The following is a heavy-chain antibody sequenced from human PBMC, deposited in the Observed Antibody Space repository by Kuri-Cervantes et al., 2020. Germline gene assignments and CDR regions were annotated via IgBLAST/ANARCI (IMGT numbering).Heavy chain of an antibody. CDR1: GFTFSSYA. CDR2: ISGSGGST. D-gene: IGHD6-19*01. V-gene: IGHV3-23*01. Sequence: GESLKISWATSGFTFSSYAMSWVRQAPGKGLEWVSAISGSGGSTYDADSVKGRFIISRDNSKNTLYLQMNSQKTEDTDVYFCTTTSGIAVAGTDYWGQGTLVTVSS. J-gene: IGHJ4*02. CDR3: TTTSGIAVAGTDY.